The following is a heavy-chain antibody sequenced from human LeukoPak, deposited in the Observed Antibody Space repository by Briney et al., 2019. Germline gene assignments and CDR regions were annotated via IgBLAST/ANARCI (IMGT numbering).Heavy chain of an antibody. D-gene: IGHD3-10*01. J-gene: IGHJ4*02. V-gene: IGHV4-39*07. CDR3: ARLVWFGEKCFDY. CDR1: GGSISSSSYY. CDR2: IYYSGST. Sequence: PSETLSLTCTVSGGSISSSSYYWGWIRQPPGKGLERIGSIYYSGSTYYNPSLKSRVTISVDTSKNQFSLKLSSVTAADTAVYYCARLVWFGEKCFDYWGQGTLVTVSS.